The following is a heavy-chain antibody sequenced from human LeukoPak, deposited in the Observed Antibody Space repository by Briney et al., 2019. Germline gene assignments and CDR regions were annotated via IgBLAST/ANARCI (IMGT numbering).Heavy chain of an antibody. V-gene: IGHV4-34*01. D-gene: IGHD6-19*01. J-gene: IGHJ4*02. CDR1: GFTFDDYG. Sequence: PGGSLRLSCAASGFTFDDYGMSWIRQPPGKGLEWIGEINHSGSTNYTPSLKSRVTISVDTSKNQFSLKLSSVTAADTAVYYCARLHLVSSGWYPMADSWGQGTLVTVSS. CDR2: INHSGST. CDR3: ARLHLVSSGWYPMADS.